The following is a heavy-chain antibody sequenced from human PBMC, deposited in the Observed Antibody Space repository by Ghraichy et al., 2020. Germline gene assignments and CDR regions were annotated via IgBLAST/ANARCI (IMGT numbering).Heavy chain of an antibody. D-gene: IGHD5-24*01. CDR2: IYSGGST. CDR1: GFTVSSNY. J-gene: IGHJ5*02. V-gene: IGHV3-53*04. CDR3: ARARQYNWFDP. Sequence: GESLNISCAASGFTVSSNYMSWVRQAPGKGLEWVSVIYSGGSTYYADSVKGRFTISRHNSKNTLYLQMNSLRAEDTAVYYCARARQYNWFDPWGQGTLVTVSS.